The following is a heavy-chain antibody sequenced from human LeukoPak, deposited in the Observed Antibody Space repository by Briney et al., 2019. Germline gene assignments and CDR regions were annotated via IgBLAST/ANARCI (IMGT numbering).Heavy chain of an antibody. V-gene: IGHV4-38-2*02. CDR3: ARADYSSTWSHDYYYMDV. D-gene: IGHD6-13*01. Sequence: PETLSLTCTVSGYSLSSGYYWGWIRQPPGKGLEWIGSIYHSGSTYYNPSLKSRVTISVDTSKNQFSLKLSSVTAADTAVYYCARADYSSTWSHDYYYMDVWGKGTTVTVSS. CDR2: IYHSGST. J-gene: IGHJ6*03. CDR1: GYSLSSGYY.